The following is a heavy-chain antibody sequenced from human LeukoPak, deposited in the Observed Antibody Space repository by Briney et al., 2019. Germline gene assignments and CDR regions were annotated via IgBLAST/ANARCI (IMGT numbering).Heavy chain of an antibody. CDR3: ARDGRTMASSQPYYFDS. CDR2: INPNSGGT. D-gene: IGHD5-24*01. CDR1: RYTFIGYY. J-gene: IGHJ4*02. V-gene: IGHV1-2*02. Sequence: EASVKVSCKASRYTFIGYYMHWVRQAPGQGPEWMGWINPNSGGTNYAQNFEGRVTVTRDTSISTAYMELSRLTSDDTAVYYCARDGRTMASSQPYYFDSWGQGTLVTVSS.